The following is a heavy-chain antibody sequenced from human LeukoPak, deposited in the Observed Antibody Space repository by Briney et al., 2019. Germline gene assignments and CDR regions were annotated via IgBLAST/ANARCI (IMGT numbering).Heavy chain of an antibody. J-gene: IGHJ6*02. D-gene: IGHD3-10*01. CDR1: GASITTYY. Sequence: SETLSLTCSVSGASITTYYWSWIRQSPGKGLEWIGHIYNSGNNNYNPSLKSRVTISAEMSKNQLSLRLSSVTAADTAVYYCARTPLDYYGPGRGYYYYGVDVWGQGTTVTVSS. CDR3: ARTPLDYYGPGRGYYYYGVDV. CDR2: IYNSGNN. V-gene: IGHV4-59*01.